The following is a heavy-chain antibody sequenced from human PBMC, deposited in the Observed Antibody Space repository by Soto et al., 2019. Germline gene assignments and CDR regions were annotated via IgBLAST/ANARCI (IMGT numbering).Heavy chain of an antibody. CDR2: IYYSGST. J-gene: IGHJ5*02. CDR3: ARTSLRIREKWIAAAGSIWFDP. D-gene: IGHD6-13*01. CDR1: GGSISSSSYY. V-gene: IGHV4-39*01. Sequence: QLQLQESGPGLVKPSETLSLTCTVSGGSISSSSYYWGWIRQPPGKGLEWIGSIYYSGSTYYNPSLKSRVTKSGNTSKDQFTLKLNSVTAADTAVYYCARTSLRIREKWIAAAGSIWFDPWSQGTLVTVSS.